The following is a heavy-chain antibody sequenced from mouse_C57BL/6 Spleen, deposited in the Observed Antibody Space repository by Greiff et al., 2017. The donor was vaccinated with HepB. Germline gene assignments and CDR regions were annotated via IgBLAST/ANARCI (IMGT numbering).Heavy chain of an antibody. CDR3: TVYGNYVWFAY. Sequence: LQQSGGGLVQPGGSMKLSCVASGFTFSNYWMNWVRQSPEKGLEWVAQIRLKSDNYATHYAESVKGRFTISRDDSKSSVYLQMNNLRAEDTGIYYCTVYGNYVWFAYWGQGTLVTVSA. CDR2: IRLKSDNYAT. V-gene: IGHV6-3*01. D-gene: IGHD2-1*01. J-gene: IGHJ3*01. CDR1: GFTFSNYW.